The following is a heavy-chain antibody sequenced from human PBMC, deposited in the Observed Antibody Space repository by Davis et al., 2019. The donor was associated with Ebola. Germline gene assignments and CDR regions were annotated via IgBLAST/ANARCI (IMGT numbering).Heavy chain of an antibody. CDR1: GGSISSYS. V-gene: IGHV4-59*01. J-gene: IGHJ3*02. D-gene: IGHD3-22*01. Sequence: MPSETLSLTCTVSGGSISSYSWSWIRQPPGKGLEWIGYIYYSGSTNYNPSLKSRVTISVDTSKNQFSLKLSSVTAADTAVYYCARKSYYYDSSGYHRGAFDIWGQGTMVTVSS. CDR3: ARKSYYYDSSGYHRGAFDI. CDR2: IYYSGST.